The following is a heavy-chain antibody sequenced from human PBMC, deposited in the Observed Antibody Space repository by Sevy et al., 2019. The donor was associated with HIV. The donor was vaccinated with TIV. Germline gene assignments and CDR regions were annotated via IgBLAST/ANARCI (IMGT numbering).Heavy chain of an antibody. J-gene: IGHJ3*02. Sequence: GGSLRLSCTASEFTFSVFAMHWVRQAPGKGPQWVAALSYDGRHKFYADSVKGRFTISRDNSKNMLYLQMNSLRNEDTAVYYCVRDKKILTDYYDMSGSLGALDIWGQGTKVTVSS. CDR3: VRDKKILTDYYDMSGSLGALDI. D-gene: IGHD3-22*01. CDR1: EFTFSVFA. CDR2: LSYDGRHK. V-gene: IGHV3-30*01.